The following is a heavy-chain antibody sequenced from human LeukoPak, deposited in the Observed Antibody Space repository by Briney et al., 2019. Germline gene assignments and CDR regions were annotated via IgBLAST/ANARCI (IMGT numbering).Heavy chain of an antibody. D-gene: IGHD1-26*01. J-gene: IGHJ1*01. Sequence: SVKVSCKASGGTFSSYAISWVRQAPGQGLEWMGGIIPIFGTANYAQKFQGRVTITADESTSTAYMELSSLRSEDTAVSYCARGGYSGSYWPEHFQHWGQGTLVTVSS. V-gene: IGHV1-69*13. CDR3: ARGGYSGSYWPEHFQH. CDR2: IIPIFGTA. CDR1: GGTFSSYA.